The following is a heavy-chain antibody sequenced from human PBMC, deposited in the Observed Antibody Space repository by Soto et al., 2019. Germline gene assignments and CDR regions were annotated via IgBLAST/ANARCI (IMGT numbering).Heavy chain of an antibody. J-gene: IGHJ4*02. CDR1: GASISSTHW. CDR3: ARDPDNSGLSFDY. Sequence: QVQLQESGPGLVRPSGTLSLTCAVSGASISSTHWWTWVRQSPGKGLEWVGEIHHSGGTNYNPSLKSRVIVSVDKSKNQFSLTLKSVTAADTAVYYCARDPDNSGLSFDYWGQGTLVTVSS. V-gene: IGHV4-4*02. D-gene: IGHD6-19*01. CDR2: IHHSGGT.